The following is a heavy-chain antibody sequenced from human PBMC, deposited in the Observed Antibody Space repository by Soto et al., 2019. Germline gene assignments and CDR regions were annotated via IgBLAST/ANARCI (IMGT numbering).Heavy chain of an antibody. CDR3: ARGWVRPSYFQH. Sequence: PSETLSLTCAVYGGSFSGYYWGWIRQPPGKGLEWIGEINHSGSTNYNPSLKSRVTISVDTSKNQFSLKLSSVTAADTAVYYCARGWVRPSYFQHWGQGTLVTVSS. CDR1: GGSFSGYY. V-gene: IGHV4-34*01. D-gene: IGHD6-6*01. CDR2: INHSGST. J-gene: IGHJ1*01.